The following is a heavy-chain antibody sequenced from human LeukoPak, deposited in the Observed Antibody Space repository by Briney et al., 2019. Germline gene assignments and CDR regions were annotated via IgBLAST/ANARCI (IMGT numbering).Heavy chain of an antibody. D-gene: IGHD5-12*01. J-gene: IGHJ6*03. CDR1: GGSISSYY. CDR2: IYTSGST. CDR3: ARDSSGYDPYYYYYYMDV. V-gene: IGHV4-4*07. Sequence: SETLSLTCTVSGGSISSYYWSWIRQPAGKGLEWIGRIYTSGSTNYNPSLKSRVTMSVDTSKNQFSLKLSSVTAADTAVYYCARDSSGYDPYYYYYYMDVWGKGTTVTVSS.